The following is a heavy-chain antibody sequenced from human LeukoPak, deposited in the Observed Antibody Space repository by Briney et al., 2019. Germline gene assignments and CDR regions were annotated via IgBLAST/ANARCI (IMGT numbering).Heavy chain of an antibody. Sequence: GGSLRLSCAASGFTFSDYWMTWVRQAPGKGLEWVANIKEDGSEKFYVDSVKGRFTISGDNAKNSLYLQMNSLRAEDTAVYYCSRGGRYWGQGVLVTVSS. CDR1: GFTFSDYW. CDR2: IKEDGSEK. CDR3: SRGGRY. J-gene: IGHJ4*02. V-gene: IGHV3-7*01.